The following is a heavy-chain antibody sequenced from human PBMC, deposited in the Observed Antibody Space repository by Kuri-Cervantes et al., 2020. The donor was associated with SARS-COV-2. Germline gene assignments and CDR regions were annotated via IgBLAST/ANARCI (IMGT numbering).Heavy chain of an antibody. D-gene: IGHD6-19*01. J-gene: IGHJ5*02. Sequence: GESLKISCAASGFTVNSNFMIWVRQAPGKGLEWVSAISGSGGSTYYADSVKGRFTISRDNSKNTLYLQMNSLRAEDTAVYYCAKESSWLRFDPWGQGTLVTVSS. CDR3: AKESSWLRFDP. V-gene: IGHV3-23*01. CDR1: GFTVNSNF. CDR2: ISGSGGST.